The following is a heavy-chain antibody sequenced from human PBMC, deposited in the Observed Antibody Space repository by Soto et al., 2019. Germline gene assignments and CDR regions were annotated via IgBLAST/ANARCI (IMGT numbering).Heavy chain of an antibody. D-gene: IGHD4-4*01. CDR1: VFPFSDSY. V-gene: IGHV3-72*01. J-gene: IGHJ4*02. CDR3: VKGNRALDN. CDR2: IRHKANSYTT. Sequence: GGSLQVSCAASVFPFSDSYMYWVRQAPGKGLELFGRIRHKANSYTTEYAASVKGRFTISRDDSENSLYLQMNSLNTEDTAVYYCVKGNRALDNWGQGTLVTVSS.